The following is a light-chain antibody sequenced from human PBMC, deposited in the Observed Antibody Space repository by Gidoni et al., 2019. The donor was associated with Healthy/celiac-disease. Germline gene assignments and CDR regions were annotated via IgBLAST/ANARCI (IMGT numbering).Light chain of an antibody. CDR2: DAA. CDR3: QQYNSYSGT. Sequence: DIQMTQSPSTLSASVGDRVTITCRASQSISSWLSWYQQKPVKAPKLLIYDAASLESGVPSRFSGRGSGTEFTLTIISLKPDDFATYYCQQYNSYSGTFGQGTKVEIK. CDR1: QSISSW. V-gene: IGKV1-5*01. J-gene: IGKJ1*01.